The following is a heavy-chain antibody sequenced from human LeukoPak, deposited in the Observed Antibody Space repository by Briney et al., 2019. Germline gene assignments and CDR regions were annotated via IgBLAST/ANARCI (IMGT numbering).Heavy chain of an antibody. CDR2: IYYSGST. J-gene: IGHJ4*02. Sequence: SETLSLTCTVSGGSISSSSYYWSWIRQPPGKGLEWIGYIYYSGSTNYNPSLKSRVTISVDTSKNQFSLKLSSVTAADTAVYYCARRVATPGHFDYWGQGTLVTVSS. V-gene: IGHV4-61*01. D-gene: IGHD6-13*01. CDR1: GGSISSSSYY. CDR3: ARRVATPGHFDY.